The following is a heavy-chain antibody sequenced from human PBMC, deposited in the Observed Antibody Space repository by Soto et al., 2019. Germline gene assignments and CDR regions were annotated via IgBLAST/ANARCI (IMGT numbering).Heavy chain of an antibody. CDR1: GDSVSRNSAT. Sequence: PSETLSLTCAISGDSVSRNSATWDWIRQSPSRGLEWLGRTCYRSKWFNDYAVSVRSRITIDPDTSKNQFSLQLSYLTPEDTAVYYCARGQLWAFDMWGQGTLVTVSS. CDR2: TCYRSKWFN. V-gene: IGHV6-1*01. CDR3: ARGQLWAFDM. D-gene: IGHD1-1*01. J-gene: IGHJ3*02.